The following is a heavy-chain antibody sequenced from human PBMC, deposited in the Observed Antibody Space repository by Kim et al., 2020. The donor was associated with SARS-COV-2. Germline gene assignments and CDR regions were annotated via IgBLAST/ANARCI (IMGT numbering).Heavy chain of an antibody. D-gene: IGHD2-21*01. Sequence: ASVKVSCKASGYTFTSYYMHWVRQAPGQGLEWMGIINPSGGSTSYAQKFQGRVTMTRDTSTSTVYMELSSLRSEDTAVYYCARDPQHIVVAVRERYGMDVWGQGTTVTVSS. CDR2: INPSGGST. J-gene: IGHJ6*02. CDR3: ARDPQHIVVAVRERYGMDV. V-gene: IGHV1-46*01. CDR1: GYTFTSYY.